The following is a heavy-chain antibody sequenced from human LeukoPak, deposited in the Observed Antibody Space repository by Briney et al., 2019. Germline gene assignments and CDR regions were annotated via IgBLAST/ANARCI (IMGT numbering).Heavy chain of an antibody. CDR3: AREGWDL. CDR1: GGSISSSSYY. Sequence: SETLSLTCTVSGGSISSSSYYWGWIRQPPGKGLEWIGYIYYSGSTNYNRSLKSRVTISVDTSKNQFSLKLTSVTAADTAVYYCAREGWDLWGRGTLVTVSS. J-gene: IGHJ2*01. V-gene: IGHV4-39*07. D-gene: IGHD2-15*01. CDR2: IYYSGST.